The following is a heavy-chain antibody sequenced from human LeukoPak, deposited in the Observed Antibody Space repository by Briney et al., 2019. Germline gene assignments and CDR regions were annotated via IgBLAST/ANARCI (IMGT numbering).Heavy chain of an antibody. CDR3: VMDRTPDGYYSVDY. Sequence: PGGSLRLSCTASGFTFGTYAMNWVRQAPGKGLQWVALIIGNAATIAYADSVRGRFTISRDNSKNTLYLQMNSLRVEDTAVYYCVMDRTPDGYYSVDYWGQGILVTVSS. V-gene: IGHV3-23*01. J-gene: IGHJ4*02. CDR1: GFTFGTYA. CDR2: IIGNAATI. D-gene: IGHD5-24*01.